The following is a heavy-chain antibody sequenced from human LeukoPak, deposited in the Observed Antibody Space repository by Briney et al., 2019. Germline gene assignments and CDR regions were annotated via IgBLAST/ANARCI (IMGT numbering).Heavy chain of an antibody. J-gene: IGHJ4*02. D-gene: IGHD3-10*01. CDR3: ARAPTYDYYGSGSYGY. CDR2: ISYDGSNK. CDR1: GFTFSIYA. V-gene: IGHV3-30*04. Sequence: PGGSLRLSCAASGFTFSIYAMHWVRQAPGKGLEWVAVISYDGSNKYYADSVKGRFTISRDNSKNTLYLQMNSLRAEDTAVYYCARAPTYDYYGSGSYGYWGQGTLVTVSS.